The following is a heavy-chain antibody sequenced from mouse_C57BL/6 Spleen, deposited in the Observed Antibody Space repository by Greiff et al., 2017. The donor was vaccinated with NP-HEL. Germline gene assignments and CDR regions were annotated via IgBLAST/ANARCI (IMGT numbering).Heavy chain of an antibody. J-gene: IGHJ4*01. CDR2: LYPGDGDT. CDR3: ARGRYYGSTPYYAMDY. D-gene: IGHD1-1*01. CDR1: GYAFSSYW. V-gene: IGHV1-80*01. Sequence: QVQLQQSGAELVKPGASVKISCKASGYAFSSYWMNWVKQRPGKGLEWIGQLYPGDGDTNYNGKFKGKATLTADKSSSTAYMQLSSLTSEDSAVYFCARGRYYGSTPYYAMDYWGQGTSVTVSS.